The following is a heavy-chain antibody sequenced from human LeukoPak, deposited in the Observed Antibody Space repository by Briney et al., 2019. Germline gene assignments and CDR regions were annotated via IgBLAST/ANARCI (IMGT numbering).Heavy chain of an antibody. CDR3: ARDPYGSGSYYPNWFDP. Sequence: PSETLSLTCAVYGGSFSGYYWSWIRQPPGKGLEWIGEINHSGSTKYNPSLKSRVTISVDTSKNQFSLKLSSVTAADTAVYYCARDPYGSGSYYPNWFDPWGQGTLVTVSS. D-gene: IGHD3-10*01. J-gene: IGHJ5*02. CDR2: INHSGST. V-gene: IGHV4-34*01. CDR1: GGSFSGYY.